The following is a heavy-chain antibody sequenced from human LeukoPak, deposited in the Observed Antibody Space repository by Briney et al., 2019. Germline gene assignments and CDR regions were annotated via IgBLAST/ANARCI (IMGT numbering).Heavy chain of an antibody. D-gene: IGHD2-2*01. Sequence: SVKVSCKASGGTFSSYAISWVRQAPGQGLEWMGGIIPIFGTANYAQKFQGRVTITADKSTSTAYVELSSLRSEDTAVYYCARDPGYCSSTSCRREYYFDYWGQGTLVTVSS. CDR1: GGTFSSYA. V-gene: IGHV1-69*06. CDR2: IIPIFGTA. CDR3: ARDPGYCSSTSCRREYYFDY. J-gene: IGHJ4*02.